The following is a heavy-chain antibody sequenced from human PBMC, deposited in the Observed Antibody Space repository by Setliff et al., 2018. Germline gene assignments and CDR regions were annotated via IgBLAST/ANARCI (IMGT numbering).Heavy chain of an antibody. J-gene: IGHJ4*02. CDR1: GGAFSSYA. V-gene: IGHV1-69*11. Sequence: ASVKVSCKASGGAFSSYALTWVRQAPGQGLEWMGRIIPVIDTTDYAQTFQGRVTITADESTRTVYMELSSLRSEDTAFYYCTKKMGTAVSDGVFFDYWGRGTLVTVSS. D-gene: IGHD2-2*01. CDR3: TKKMGTAVSDGVFFDY. CDR2: IIPVIDTT.